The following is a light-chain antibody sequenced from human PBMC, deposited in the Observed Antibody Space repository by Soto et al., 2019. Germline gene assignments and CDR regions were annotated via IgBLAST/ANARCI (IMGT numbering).Light chain of an antibody. CDR1: QDISNY. CDR2: DAS. V-gene: IGKV1-33*01. CDR3: QQYHRASIT. J-gene: IGKJ5*01. Sequence: DIQMTQSPSSLSASVGDRVTITCQASQDISNYLNWYQQKPGKAPKLLIYDASTLERGVPSRFSGTGSGTEFTLTISSLQPDDFATYYCQQYHRASITFGQGTRLEIK.